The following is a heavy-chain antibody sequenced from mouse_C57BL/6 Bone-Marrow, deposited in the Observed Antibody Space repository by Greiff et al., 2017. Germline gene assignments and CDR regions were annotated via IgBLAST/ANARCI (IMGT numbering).Heavy chain of an antibody. Sequence: EVNVVESGGDLVKPGGSLKLSCAASGFTFSSYGMSWVRQTPDKRLEWVATISSGGSYTYYPGSVKGRFTISRDNAKNTLYLQMSSLKSEDTAMYYCARHLHYYGSSYRFAYWGQGTLVTVSA. V-gene: IGHV5-6*01. CDR3: ARHLHYYGSSYRFAY. J-gene: IGHJ3*01. CDR2: ISSGGSYT. CDR1: GFTFSSYG. D-gene: IGHD1-1*01.